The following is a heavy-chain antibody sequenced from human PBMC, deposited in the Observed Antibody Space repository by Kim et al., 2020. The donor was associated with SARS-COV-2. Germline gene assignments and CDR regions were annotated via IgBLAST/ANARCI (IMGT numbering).Heavy chain of an antibody. CDR1: GFTFDDYA. CDR3: AKKDSSSWSPFDY. J-gene: IGHJ4*02. D-gene: IGHD6-13*01. CDR2: ISWNSGSI. V-gene: IGHV3-9*01. Sequence: GGSLRLSCAASGFTFDDYAMHWVRQAPGKGLEWVSGISWNSGSIGYADSVKGRFTISRDNAKNSLYLQMNSLRAEDTALYSCAKKDSSSWSPFDYWGQVT.